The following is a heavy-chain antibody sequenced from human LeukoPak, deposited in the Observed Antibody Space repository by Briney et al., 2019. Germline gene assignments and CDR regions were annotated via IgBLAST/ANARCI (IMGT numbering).Heavy chain of an antibody. D-gene: IGHD3-22*01. J-gene: IGHJ1*01. CDR2: IYYSGRT. Sequence: SETLSLTRSVSGDSVSRSDSYWDWIRQPPGKGLEWIGTIYYSGRTYYSPSLKSRVTMSVDPSNNQFSLNLRSVTAADTALYYCARRRYYDGSGYLGWGQGTLLSVSS. CDR3: ARRRYYDGSGYLG. V-gene: IGHV4-39*01. CDR1: GDSVSRSDSY.